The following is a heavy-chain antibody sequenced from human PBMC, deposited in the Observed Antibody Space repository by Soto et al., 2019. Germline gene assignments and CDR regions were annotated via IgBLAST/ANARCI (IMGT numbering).Heavy chain of an antibody. D-gene: IGHD2-21*01. J-gene: IGHJ5*02. Sequence: QLQLLESGPGLVEASETLSLTCNVSGGSISTSRSYWAWIRQPPGKGLEWLANIFYSGSTYYNPSLASRVTVSVDTSKNEFSLKLRSVTAADTAVYYCARQPTTGDTDLWFDPWGQGTLVTVSS. CDR2: IFYSGST. CDR1: GGSISTSRSY. V-gene: IGHV4-39*01. CDR3: ARQPTTGDTDLWFDP.